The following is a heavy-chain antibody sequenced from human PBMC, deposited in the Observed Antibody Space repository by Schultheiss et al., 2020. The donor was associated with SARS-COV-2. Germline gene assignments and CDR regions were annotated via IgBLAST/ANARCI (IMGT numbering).Heavy chain of an antibody. CDR3: ARARDIVVVVAAPTIGGNWFDP. V-gene: IGHV4-4*07. Sequence: SETLSLTCTVSGGSISSYYWSWIRQPPGKGLEWIGRIYTSGSTNYNPSLKSRVTISVDTSKNQFSLKLSSVTAADTAVYYCARARDIVVVVAAPTIGGNWFDPWGQGTLVTVSS. CDR1: GGSISSYY. J-gene: IGHJ5*02. CDR2: IYTSGST. D-gene: IGHD2-15*01.